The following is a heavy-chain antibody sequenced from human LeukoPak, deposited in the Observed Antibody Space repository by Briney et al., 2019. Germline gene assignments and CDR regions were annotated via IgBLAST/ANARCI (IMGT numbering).Heavy chain of an antibody. CDR3: ARGRVAVAGTRHKPPFFDY. Sequence: SETLSLTCAVYGGSFSGYYWSWLRQPPGKGLEWIGEINHSGSTNYNPSLTSRVTISVDTSKNQFSLKLSSVTAADTAVYYCARGRVAVAGTRHKPPFFDYWGQGTLVTVSS. J-gene: IGHJ4*02. CDR1: GGSFSGYY. V-gene: IGHV4-34*01. CDR2: INHSGST. D-gene: IGHD6-19*01.